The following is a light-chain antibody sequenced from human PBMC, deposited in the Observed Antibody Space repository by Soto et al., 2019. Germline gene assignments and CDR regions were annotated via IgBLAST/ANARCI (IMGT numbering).Light chain of an antibody. CDR1: SRDVGFYDY. V-gene: IGLV2-14*01. J-gene: IGLJ1*01. CDR3: SSYISTTTFYV. Sequence: QSALTQPVSVSGSPGQSITISCTGTSRDVGFYDYVSWYQVHPGRVPKLIIYEATKRPSGISDRFSGSRSGNTASLTISGLQAEDAADYYCSSYISTTTFYVFGTGTKLTVL. CDR2: EAT.